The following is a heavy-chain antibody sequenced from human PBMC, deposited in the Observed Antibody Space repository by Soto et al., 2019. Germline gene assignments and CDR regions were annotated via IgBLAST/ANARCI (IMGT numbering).Heavy chain of an antibody. Sequence: EVQLLESGGGLVQPGGSLRLSCTASGFTFSNYAMSWVRQAPGKGLEWVSTISGSGDSTNYADSVKGQFAISRDNSNNXXYVQXDXXRVEDTAVYYCAKENRRGYCSGGICYGYFDYWGQGTLITVSS. D-gene: IGHD2-15*01. CDR2: ISGSGDST. CDR1: GFTFSNYA. CDR3: AKENRRGYCSGGICYGYFDY. J-gene: IGHJ4*02. V-gene: IGHV3-23*01.